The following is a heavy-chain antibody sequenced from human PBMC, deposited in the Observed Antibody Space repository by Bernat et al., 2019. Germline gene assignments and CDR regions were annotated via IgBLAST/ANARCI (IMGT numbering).Heavy chain of an antibody. CDR2: IWYDGSNK. CDR1: GFTFSSYG. V-gene: IGHV3-33*01. Sequence: QVQLVESGGGVVQPGRSLRLSCAASGFTFSSYGMHWVRQAPGKGLEWVAVIWYDGSNKYYADSVKGRFTISRDNYKNTLYLQMNSLRAEDTAVYYCAGDYNGESRYYLDYWGQGTLVTVSS. CDR3: AGDYNGESRYYLDY. D-gene: IGHD3-10*01. J-gene: IGHJ4*02.